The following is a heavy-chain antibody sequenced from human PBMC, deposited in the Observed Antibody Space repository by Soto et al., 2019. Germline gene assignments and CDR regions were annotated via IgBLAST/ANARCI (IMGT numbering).Heavy chain of an antibody. J-gene: IGHJ6*02. CDR1: GGSVSSGSYY. Sequence: LSLTCTVSGGSVSSGSYYWSWIRQPPGKGLEWIGYIYYSGSTNYNPSLKSRVTISVDTSKNQFSLKLSSVTAADTAVYYCARDTYYDFWSGTRGMDVWGQGTTVTVSS. D-gene: IGHD3-3*01. CDR3: ARDTYYDFWSGTRGMDV. V-gene: IGHV4-61*01. CDR2: IYYSGST.